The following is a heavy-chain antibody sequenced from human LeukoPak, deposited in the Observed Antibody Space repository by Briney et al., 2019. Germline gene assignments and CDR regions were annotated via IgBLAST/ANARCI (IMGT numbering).Heavy chain of an antibody. CDR3: ARDRKGWFGGFTGWYYGMDV. J-gene: IGHJ6*02. CDR2: IYPRDSDT. V-gene: IGHV5-51*01. CDR1: GYSFTSYW. Sequence: GESLNISCKGSGYSFTSYWIGWVRQMPGKGLEWMGIIYPRDSDTRNSPSFQGHLTNSAHNTNSTAYPQSSSHNTPHTAMYYCARDRKGWFGGFTGWYYGMDVWGQGTTVTVSS. D-gene: IGHD3-10*01.